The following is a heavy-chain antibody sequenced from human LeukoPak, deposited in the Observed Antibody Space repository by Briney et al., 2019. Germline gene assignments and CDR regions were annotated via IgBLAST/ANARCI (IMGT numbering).Heavy chain of an antibody. CDR1: GCTFSSYA. V-gene: IGHV1-69*13. CDR2: IIPIFGTA. D-gene: IGHD3-3*01. Sequence: ASVKVSCKASGCTFSSYAISWVRQAPGQGLEWMGGIIPIFGTANYAQKFQGRVTITADESTSTAYMELSSLRSEDTAVYYCARHSIFGVVPFDYWRQGTLVTVSS. J-gene: IGHJ4*02. CDR3: ARHSIFGVVPFDY.